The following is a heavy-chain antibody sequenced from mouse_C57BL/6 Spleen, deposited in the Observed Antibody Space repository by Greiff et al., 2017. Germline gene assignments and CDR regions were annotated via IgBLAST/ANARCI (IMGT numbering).Heavy chain of an antibody. CDR3: ARSEDDYYTSYCYMDV. J-gene: IGHJ1*03. V-gene: IGHV1-18*01. Sequence: VQLKESGPELVKPGASVKIPCKASGYTFTDYNMDWVKQSHGKSLEWIGVIHPNNGGTIYNQKFKGKATLTVDKSSSTAYMELRSLTSEDTAVFDYARSEDDYYTSYCYMDVWGKGTTVTVSS. CDR1: GYTFTDYN. CDR2: IHPNNGGT. D-gene: IGHD2-3*01.